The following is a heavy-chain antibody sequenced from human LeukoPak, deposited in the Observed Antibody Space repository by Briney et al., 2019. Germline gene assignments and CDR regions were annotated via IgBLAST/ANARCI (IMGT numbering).Heavy chain of an antibody. V-gene: IGHV3-23*01. CDR2: ISDTGATT. Sequence: GGSLRLSCAGSGFIFSSYAMSWVRQAPGKGLEWVSAISDTGATTYDADSVKGRFTISRDNSRSTLYLQMNSLRAEDTALYYCAKDTSIGRYCTNGVCSPFDYWGQGTLFTVSS. D-gene: IGHD2-8*01. J-gene: IGHJ4*02. CDR1: GFIFSSYA. CDR3: AKDTSIGRYCTNGVCSPFDY.